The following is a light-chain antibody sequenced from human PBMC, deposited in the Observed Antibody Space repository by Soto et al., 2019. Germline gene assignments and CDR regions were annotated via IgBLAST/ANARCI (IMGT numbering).Light chain of an antibody. V-gene: IGKV3-11*01. J-gene: IGKJ3*01. Sequence: EIVLTQSPATLSLSPGERATLSCRASQSVSSYLAWYKQKPGQAPRLLIYDASNRATGIPARFSGSGSGTDFTLTISSLELEDFAVYYCQQRSNWPPVFTFGPGTKVDIK. CDR2: DAS. CDR3: QQRSNWPPVFT. CDR1: QSVSSY.